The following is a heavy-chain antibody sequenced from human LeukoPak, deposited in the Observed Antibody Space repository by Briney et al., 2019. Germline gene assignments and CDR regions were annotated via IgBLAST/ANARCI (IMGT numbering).Heavy chain of an antibody. J-gene: IGHJ4*02. CDR1: GGSISSGSYY. D-gene: IGHD2-15*01. CDR3: ARSVAATSHFDN. Sequence: SETLSLTCTASGGSISSGSYYWSWIRQPAGKGLEWIGRIYTSGSTNYNPSLKSRVTISVDTSKNQFSLKLNSVTAADTAVYYCARSVAATSHFDNWGQGTLVTVSS. CDR2: IYTSGST. V-gene: IGHV4-61*02.